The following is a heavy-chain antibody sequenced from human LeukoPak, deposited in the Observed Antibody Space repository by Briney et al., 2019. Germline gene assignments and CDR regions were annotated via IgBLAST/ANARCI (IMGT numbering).Heavy chain of an antibody. CDR3: ARLYCSGGSCYDY. CDR1: GYTFTSYA. CDR2: INAGNGNT. V-gene: IGHV1-3*01. J-gene: IGHJ4*02. D-gene: IGHD2-15*01. Sequence: ASVKVSCKASGYTFTSYAMHWVRQAPGQRLEWKGWINAGNGNTKYSQKFQGRVTITRDTSASTAYMELSSLRSEDTAVYYCARLYCSGGSCYDYWGQGTLVTVSS.